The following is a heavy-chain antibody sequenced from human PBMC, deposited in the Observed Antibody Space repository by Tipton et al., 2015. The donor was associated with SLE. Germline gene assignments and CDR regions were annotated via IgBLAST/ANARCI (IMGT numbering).Heavy chain of an antibody. CDR2: IYSGGST. CDR1: GFTVSSNY. V-gene: IGHV3-53*01. J-gene: IGHJ6*03. CDR3: AKSAGWNFDFYYMDV. D-gene: IGHD1-7*01. Sequence: SLRLSCAASGFTVSSNYMSWVRRAPGKGLEWVSVIYSGGSTYYADSVKGRFTISRDNSKNTLYLQMNSLRTEDTAVYYCAKSAGWNFDFYYMDVWGKGTTVTVSS.